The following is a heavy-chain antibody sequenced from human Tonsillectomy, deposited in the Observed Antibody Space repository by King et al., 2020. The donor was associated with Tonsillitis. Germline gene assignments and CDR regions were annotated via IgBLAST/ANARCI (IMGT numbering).Heavy chain of an antibody. CDR1: GFSFSDYG. J-gene: IGHJ6*02. D-gene: IGHD1-26*01. CDR2: ISYDGSRQ. V-gene: IGHV3-30*03. Sequence: VQLVESGGGVVQPGRSLRLSCAASGFSFSDYGIHWVRQAPGKGLEWVAFISYDGSRQSYADSVGGRFTVSRDNSKNTLYLQMRSLSGEDTALYYCAREVGPKDHHFCYAMDVWGQGTTVTVSS. CDR3: AREVGPKDHHFCYAMDV.